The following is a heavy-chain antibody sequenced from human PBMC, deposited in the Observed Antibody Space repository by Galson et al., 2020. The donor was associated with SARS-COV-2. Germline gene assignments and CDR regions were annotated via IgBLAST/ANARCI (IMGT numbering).Heavy chain of an antibody. CDR1: GFTFSSFA. V-gene: IGHV3-33*01. D-gene: IGHD3-16*02. Sequence: GESLKISCAASGFTFSSFAMHWVRQAPGKGLDWVAVIWNDESRSYYADSVKGRFTISRDNSKDTLYLEMTSLSAADTAVYYCAREGLWGTYQGNDAPDFWGQGTMVTVSS. CDR3: AREGLWGTYQGNDAPDF. CDR2: IWNDESRS. J-gene: IGHJ3*01.